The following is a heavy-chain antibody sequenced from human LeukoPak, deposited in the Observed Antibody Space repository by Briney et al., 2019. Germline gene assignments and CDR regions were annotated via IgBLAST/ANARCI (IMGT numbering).Heavy chain of an antibody. Sequence: GRSLRLSCAASGFTFSSYGMHWVRQAPGKGLEWVAVISYGGSNKYYADSVKGRFTISRDNSKNTLYLQMNSLRAEDTAVYYCAKEGATFNYDSSGYFDFDYWGQGTLVTVSS. CDR1: GFTFSSYG. V-gene: IGHV3-30*18. J-gene: IGHJ4*02. CDR2: ISYGGSNK. CDR3: AKEGATFNYDSSGYFDFDY. D-gene: IGHD3-22*01.